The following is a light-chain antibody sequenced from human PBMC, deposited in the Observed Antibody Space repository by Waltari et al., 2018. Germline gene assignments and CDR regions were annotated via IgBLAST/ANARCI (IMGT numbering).Light chain of an antibody. J-gene: IGKJ4*01. CDR1: QSLLHSNGYYY. V-gene: IGKV2-28*01. Sequence: DIVMTQSPLSLPVTPGEPASISCRSSQSLLHSNGYYYLHWYLQKPGQSPQLLIHLGSNRAAGVPDRFSGSGSGTDFTLKISRVEAEDVGVYYCMQALQTPLTFRGGTKVEIK. CDR2: LGS. CDR3: MQALQTPLT.